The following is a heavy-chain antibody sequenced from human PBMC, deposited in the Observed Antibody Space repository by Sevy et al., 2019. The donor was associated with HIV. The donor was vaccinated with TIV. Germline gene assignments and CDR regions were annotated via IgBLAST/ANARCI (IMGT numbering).Heavy chain of an antibody. Sequence: GGSLRLSCAASGFTFSSYGMHWVRQAPGKGLEWVAVIWYDGSNKYYADSVKGRFTISRDNSKNTLYLQMNSLRAEDTAVYYCSTYYDSSGQQLTDAFDIWGQGTMVTVSS. V-gene: IGHV3-33*03. CDR2: IWYDGSNK. D-gene: IGHD3-22*01. J-gene: IGHJ3*02. CDR3: STYYDSSGQQLTDAFDI. CDR1: GFTFSSYG.